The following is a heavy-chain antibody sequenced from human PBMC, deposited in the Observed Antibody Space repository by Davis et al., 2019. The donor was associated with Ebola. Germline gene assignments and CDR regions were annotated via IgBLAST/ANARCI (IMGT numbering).Heavy chain of an antibody. CDR1: GFTFSSYS. CDR2: ISSSSSYI. J-gene: IGHJ5*02. CDR3: ARDQGTVTTSTFDP. D-gene: IGHD4-11*01. V-gene: IGHV3-21*04. Sequence: GGSLRLSCAASGFTFSSYSMNWVRQAPGKGLEWVSSISSSSSYIYYADSVKGRFTISRDNAKNSLYLQMNSLRAEDTAVYYCARDQGTVTTSTFDPWGQGTLVTVST.